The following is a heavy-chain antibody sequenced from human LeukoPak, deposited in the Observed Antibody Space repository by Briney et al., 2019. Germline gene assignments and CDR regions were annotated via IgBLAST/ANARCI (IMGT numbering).Heavy chain of an antibody. CDR3: AKLPRGGLYFDY. CDR2: ISGSGGST. D-gene: IGHD3-16*01. Sequence: GGSLRLSCVASGLTFSSYAMSWVRQAPGKGLEWVSAISGSGGSTYYADSVKGRFTISRDNSKNTLYLQMNSLRAEDTAVYYCAKLPRGGLYFDYWGQGTLVTVSS. CDR1: GLTFSSYA. J-gene: IGHJ4*02. V-gene: IGHV3-23*01.